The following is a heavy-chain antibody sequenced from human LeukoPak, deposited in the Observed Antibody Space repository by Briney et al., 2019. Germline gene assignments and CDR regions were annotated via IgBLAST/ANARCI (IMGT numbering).Heavy chain of an antibody. V-gene: IGHV4-30-4*01. Sequence: SETLSLTCTVSGGSISSGDNYWSWIRQPPGKGLEWIGYIYYSGSTYYNPSLRSRVTISVDTSKNQFSLRLSSVTAADTAVYYCARDGPSLRDGAFDIWGQGTMVTVSS. CDR1: GGSISSGDNY. D-gene: IGHD5-24*01. CDR3: ARDGPSLRDGAFDI. J-gene: IGHJ3*02. CDR2: IYYSGST.